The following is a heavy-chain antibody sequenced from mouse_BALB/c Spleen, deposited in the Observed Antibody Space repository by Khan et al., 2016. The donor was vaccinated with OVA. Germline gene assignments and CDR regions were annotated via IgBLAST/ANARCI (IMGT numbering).Heavy chain of an antibody. D-gene: IGHD2-1*01. CDR3: ARSGYGNPCAY. CDR1: GYTFTSYY. Sequence: QVQLKQSGAELVKPGTSVKISCKASGYTFTSYYMYWVKQRPGQGLEWIGGINPNNGDSNFNEKFKSKATLTVDKSSSTAYMQLGILTSEDSAVYYCARSGYGNPCAYWGQGTLVTVSA. CDR2: INPNNGDS. J-gene: IGHJ3*01. V-gene: IGHV1S81*02.